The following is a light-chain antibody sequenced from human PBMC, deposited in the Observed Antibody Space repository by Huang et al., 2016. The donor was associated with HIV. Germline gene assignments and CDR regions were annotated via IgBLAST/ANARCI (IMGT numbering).Light chain of an antibody. CDR1: QSVSSTY. CDR2: GAS. Sequence: EIVLTQSPGTLSLSPGERATVSCRASQSVSSTYLAWYQQKPGQAPRHLIYGASSRATGIPDRFSGSGSGTDFTLTISRLEPEDFAVYYCQQYLTSPNTFGQGTKLEIK. CDR3: QQYLTSPNT. J-gene: IGKJ2*01. V-gene: IGKV3-20*01.